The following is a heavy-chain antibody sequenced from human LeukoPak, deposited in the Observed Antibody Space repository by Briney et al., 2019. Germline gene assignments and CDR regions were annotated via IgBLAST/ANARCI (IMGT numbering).Heavy chain of an antibody. CDR2: INPNSGGT. CDR1: GCTFTGYY. Sequence: ASVKVSCKASGCTFTGYYMHWVRQAPGQGLEWMGWINPNSGGTNYAQKFQGRVTMTRDTSISTAYMELSRLRSDDTAVYYCARVYHYYYYYMDVWGKGTTVTVSS. CDR3: ARVYHYYYYYMDV. J-gene: IGHJ6*03. V-gene: IGHV1-2*02.